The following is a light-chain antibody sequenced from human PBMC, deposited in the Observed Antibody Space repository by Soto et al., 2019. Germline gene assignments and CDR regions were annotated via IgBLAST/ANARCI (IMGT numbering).Light chain of an antibody. CDR2: AAS. V-gene: IGKV3-20*01. CDR3: QQYGDSPFT. CDR1: QTVTVNS. Sequence: IVLTQSPGTLSLSPGEGATLSCRASQTVTVNSLAWYQQTPGQTPRLLIYAASTRATGIPDRFNGSGSGTDFVLTISRLEPEDFAMYYCQQYGDSPFTFGPGTKVDI. J-gene: IGKJ3*01.